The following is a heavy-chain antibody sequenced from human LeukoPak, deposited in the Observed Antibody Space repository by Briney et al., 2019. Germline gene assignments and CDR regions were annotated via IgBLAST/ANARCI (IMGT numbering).Heavy chain of an antibody. Sequence: SETLSLTCTVSGGSISSYYWGWIRQPPGKGLEWIGSIYYSGSTYYNPSLKSRVTISVDTSKNRFSLKLSSVTAADTAVYYCARHLEYDFWSGLNSWAFDIWGQGTMVTVSS. V-gene: IGHV4-39*01. CDR1: GGSISSYY. J-gene: IGHJ3*02. D-gene: IGHD3-3*01. CDR2: IYYSGST. CDR3: ARHLEYDFWSGLNSWAFDI.